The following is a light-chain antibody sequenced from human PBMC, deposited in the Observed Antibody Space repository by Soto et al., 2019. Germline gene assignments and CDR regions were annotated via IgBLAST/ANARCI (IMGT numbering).Light chain of an antibody. J-gene: IGKJ5*01. V-gene: IGKV3-15*01. CDR1: QSISNY. CDR2: GAS. CDR3: QQYNNWPIT. Sequence: EIVLTKSPATLSVSPGERVTLSCRASQSISNYLAWYQQKPGQAPRLLIYGASTRATGIPARFSGSGSGTEFTLTISSLQSEDFEIYYCQQYNNWPITFGQGTRLEIK.